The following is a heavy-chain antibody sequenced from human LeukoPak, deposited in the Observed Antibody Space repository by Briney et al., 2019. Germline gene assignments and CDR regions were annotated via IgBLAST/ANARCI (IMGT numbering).Heavy chain of an antibody. CDR3: ARSRDSSGYYYPFDY. V-gene: IGHV4-34*01. CDR1: GGSFSGYY. Sequence: KPSETLSLTCAVYGGSFSGYYWSWIRQPPGKGLEWIGEINHSGSTNYNPSLKSRVTMSVDTSKNQFSLKLSSVTAADTAVYYCARSRDSSGYYYPFDYWGQGTLVTVSS. D-gene: IGHD3-22*01. CDR2: INHSGST. J-gene: IGHJ4*02.